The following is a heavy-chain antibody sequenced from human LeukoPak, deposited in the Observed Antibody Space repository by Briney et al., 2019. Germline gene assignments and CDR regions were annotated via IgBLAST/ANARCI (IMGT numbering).Heavy chain of an antibody. CDR1: GFTVSSNY. J-gene: IGHJ4*02. CDR3: AKELYDYVWGSYSVPDY. D-gene: IGHD3-16*01. CDR2: IYSGGST. Sequence: PGGSLRLSCAASGFTVSSNYMSWVRQAPGKGLEWVSVIYSGGSTYYADSVKGRFTISRDNSKNTLYLQMNSLRAEDTAVYYCAKELYDYVWGSYSVPDYWGQGTLVTVSS. V-gene: IGHV3-53*01.